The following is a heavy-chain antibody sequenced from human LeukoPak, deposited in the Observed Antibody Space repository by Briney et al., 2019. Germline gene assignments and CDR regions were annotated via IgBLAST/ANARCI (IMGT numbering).Heavy chain of an antibody. V-gene: IGHV1-8*01. CDR1: GYTFTSYD. J-gene: IGHJ4*02. D-gene: IGHD2-2*01. CDR2: MNPNSGNT. CDR3: ARGSVPAAIPLLFDY. Sequence: ASVKVSCKASGYTFTSYDINWVRQATGQGLEWMGWMNPNSGNTGYAQKLQGRVTMTTDTSTSTAYMELRSLRSDDTAVYYCARGSVPAAIPLLFDYWGQGTLVTVSS.